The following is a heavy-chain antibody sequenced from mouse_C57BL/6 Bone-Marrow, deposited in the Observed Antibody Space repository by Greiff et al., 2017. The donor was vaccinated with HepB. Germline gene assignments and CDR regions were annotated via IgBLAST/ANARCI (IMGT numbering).Heavy chain of an antibody. Sequence: QVQLQQQSGAELVKPGASVKLSCKASGYTFTEYTIHWVKQRSGQGLEWIGWFYPGSGSIKYNEKFKDKATLTADKSSSTVYMELSRLTSEDSAVYFCARHEVSSYGFAYWGQGTLVTVSA. V-gene: IGHV1-62-2*01. D-gene: IGHD1-1*01. CDR1: GYTFTEYT. J-gene: IGHJ3*01. CDR3: ARHEVSSYGFAY. CDR2: FYPGSGSI.